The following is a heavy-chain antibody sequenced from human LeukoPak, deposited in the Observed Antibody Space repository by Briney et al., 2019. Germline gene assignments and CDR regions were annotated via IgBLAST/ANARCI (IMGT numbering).Heavy chain of an antibody. J-gene: IGHJ3*02. V-gene: IGHV3-53*01. D-gene: IGHD2-15*01. Sequence: PGGSLRLSCAASGFTVSSNYMSWVRPAPGKGLEWVSVIYSGGSTYYADSVKGRFTISRDNSKNTLYLQMNSLRAEDTAVYYCARGLWDCSGGSCYSAAFDIWGQGTMVTVSS. CDR3: ARGLWDCSGGSCYSAAFDI. CDR1: GFTVSSNY. CDR2: IYSGGST.